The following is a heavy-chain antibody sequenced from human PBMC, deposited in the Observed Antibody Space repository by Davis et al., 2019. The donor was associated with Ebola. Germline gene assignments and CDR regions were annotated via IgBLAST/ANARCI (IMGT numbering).Heavy chain of an antibody. Sequence: MPSETLSLTCTVSGGSISSYYWSWIRQPPGKGLEWIGYIYYSGSTNYNPSLKSRVTISVGTSKNQFSLKLSSVTAADTAVYYCARPLDYGDYGGFDYWGQGTLVTVSS. CDR1: GGSISSYY. V-gene: IGHV4-59*08. CDR3: ARPLDYGDYGGFDY. CDR2: IYYSGST. J-gene: IGHJ4*02. D-gene: IGHD4-17*01.